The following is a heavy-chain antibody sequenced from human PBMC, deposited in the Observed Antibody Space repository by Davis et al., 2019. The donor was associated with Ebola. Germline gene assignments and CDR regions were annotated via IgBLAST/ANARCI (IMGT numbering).Heavy chain of an antibody. J-gene: IGHJ4*02. CDR2: IKTDGSTT. CDR3: AREGISEFIDLDY. V-gene: IGHV3-74*01. Sequence: GSLKPHCAGSGFTFSHYWMSSVRQTPGKGLVWVSRIKTDGSTTNYADSVRGRFTISRDNAKNTLYLQMNSLRAEDTAVYYCAREGISEFIDLDYWGQGTLVTVAS. CDR1: GFTFSHYW. D-gene: IGHD3-16*02.